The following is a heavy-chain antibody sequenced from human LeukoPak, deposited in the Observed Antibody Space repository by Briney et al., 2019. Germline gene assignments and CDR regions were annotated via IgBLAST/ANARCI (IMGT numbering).Heavy chain of an antibody. Sequence: SQTLSLTCAISGGSVSSYTAAWTWIRQSPSRGLEWLGRTFYRSKWYHDYAVSVKSRITINPDTSKNQFSLQLNSVTPEDTAVYYCARDGWPAFDYWGQGTLVTVSS. V-gene: IGHV6-1*01. CDR1: GGSVSSYTAA. D-gene: IGHD2-15*01. CDR2: TFYRSKWYH. CDR3: ARDGWPAFDY. J-gene: IGHJ4*02.